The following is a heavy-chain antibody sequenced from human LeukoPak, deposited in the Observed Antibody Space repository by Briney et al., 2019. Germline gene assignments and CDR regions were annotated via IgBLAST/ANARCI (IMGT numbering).Heavy chain of an antibody. V-gene: IGHV3-7*03. CDR2: IKQGGSEK. CDR3: ARDSIAANFDY. Sequence: QPGGSLRLSCAASGFTFSSYWMSWVRQAPGKGLEWVANIKQGGSEKYYVDSVKGRFTISRDNAKNSLYLQMNSLRAEDTAVYYCARDSIAANFDYWGQGTLVTVSS. J-gene: IGHJ4*02. CDR1: GFTFSSYW. D-gene: IGHD6-13*01.